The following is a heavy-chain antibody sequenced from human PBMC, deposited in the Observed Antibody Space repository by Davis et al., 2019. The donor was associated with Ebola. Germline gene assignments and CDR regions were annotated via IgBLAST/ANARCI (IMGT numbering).Heavy chain of an antibody. Sequence: PGGSLRLSCAASGFTFDDYAMHWVRQAPGKGLEWVSGISWNSGSIGYADSVKGRFTISRDNAKNSLYLQMNSLRAEDTALYYCAKGPYYDYVWGSYRHYFDSWGQGTLVTVSS. CDR2: ISWNSGSI. CDR1: GFTFDDYA. J-gene: IGHJ4*02. CDR3: AKGPYYDYVWGSYRHYFDS. V-gene: IGHV3-9*01. D-gene: IGHD3-16*02.